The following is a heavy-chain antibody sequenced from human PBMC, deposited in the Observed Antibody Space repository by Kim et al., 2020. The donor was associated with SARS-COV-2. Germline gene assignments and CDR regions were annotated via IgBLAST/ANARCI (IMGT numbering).Heavy chain of an antibody. V-gene: IGHV3-15*01. CDR1: GFTFSNAW. CDR3: TTVGPGPPLFWSGPGYYYYGMDV. CDR2: IKSKTDGGTT. J-gene: IGHJ6*02. Sequence: GGSLRLSCAASGFTFSNAWMSWVRQAPGKGLEWVGRIKSKTDGGTTDYAAPVKGRFTISRDDSKNTLYLQMNSLKTEDTAVYYCTTVGPGPPLFWSGPGYYYYGMDVWGQGTTVTVSS. D-gene: IGHD3-3*01.